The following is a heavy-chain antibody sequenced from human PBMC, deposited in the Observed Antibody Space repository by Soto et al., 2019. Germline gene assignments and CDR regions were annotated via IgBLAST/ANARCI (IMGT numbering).Heavy chain of an antibody. V-gene: IGHV3-7*03. D-gene: IGHD6-19*01. CDR2: IKQDGSEK. CDR1: GFTFSSYW. J-gene: IGHJ4*02. Sequence: PEVSLRLSCAASGFTFSSYWMSWVRQAPGKGLEWVANIKQDGSEKYYVDSVKGRFTISRDNAKNSLYLQMNSLRAEDTAVYYCARDPWIAVAGGWVVWGQGSPSTGPS. CDR3: ARDPWIAVAGGWVV.